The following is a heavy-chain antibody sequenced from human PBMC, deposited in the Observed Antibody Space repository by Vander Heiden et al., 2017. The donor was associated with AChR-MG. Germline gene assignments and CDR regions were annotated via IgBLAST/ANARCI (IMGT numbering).Heavy chain of an antibody. CDR1: GGSIGRSSYY. Sequence: QLQLQESGPGLVKPSETLSLTCTVPGGSIGRSSYYWGWIRQPPGKGLEWIGSIYYSGSTYYNPALKSRVTISVDTSKNQFSLKLSSVTAADTAVYCFARVGRYYYDSSVYWGQVTLVTVSS. V-gene: IGHV4-39*01. J-gene: IGHJ4*02. CDR3: ARVGRYYYDSSVY. CDR2: IYYSGST. D-gene: IGHD3-22*01.